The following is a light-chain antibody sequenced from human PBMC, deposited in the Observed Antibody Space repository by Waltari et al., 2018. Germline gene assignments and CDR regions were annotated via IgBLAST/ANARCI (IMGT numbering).Light chain of an antibody. CDR1: SSKLETHYF. Sequence: QSVLTQPPSVSGAPGQRVTISCTGGSSKLETHYFVHWYQQLPGTAPKLLISANDSRPSGAPDRFSGSQSGTSASLAIPGLPAGDEAEYYCQSYDSSLRAVVFGGGTKLTVL. CDR2: AND. CDR3: QSYDSSLRAVV. V-gene: IGLV1-40*01. J-gene: IGLJ3*02.